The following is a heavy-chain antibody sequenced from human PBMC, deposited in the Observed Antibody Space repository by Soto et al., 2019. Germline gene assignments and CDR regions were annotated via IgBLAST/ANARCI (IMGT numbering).Heavy chain of an antibody. V-gene: IGHV5-10-1*01. J-gene: IGHJ6*02. Sequence: GEALKISCKGSGYSFTSYWISPVRQMPGKGLEWMGRIDPSDSYTNYSPSFQGHVTISADKSISTAYLQWSSLKASDTAMYYCARLSSGPRTTYGMDVWGQGTTVTVSS. D-gene: IGHD1-1*01. CDR1: GYSFTSYW. CDR2: IDPSDSYT. CDR3: ARLSSGPRTTYGMDV.